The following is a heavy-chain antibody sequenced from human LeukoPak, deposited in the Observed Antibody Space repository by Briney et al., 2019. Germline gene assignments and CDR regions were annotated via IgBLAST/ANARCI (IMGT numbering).Heavy chain of an antibody. CDR2: IYTSGST. CDR3: ARDGYDSSGYYPSDY. D-gene: IGHD3-22*01. J-gene: IGHJ4*02. CDR1: GGSISSYY. V-gene: IGHV4-4*07. Sequence: SETLSLTCTVSGGSISSYYWSWIRQPAGKGLEWIGRIYTSGSTNYNPSLKSRVTMSVDTSKNQFSLKLSSVTAADTAVYYCARDGYDSSGYYPSDYWGQGTLVTVSS.